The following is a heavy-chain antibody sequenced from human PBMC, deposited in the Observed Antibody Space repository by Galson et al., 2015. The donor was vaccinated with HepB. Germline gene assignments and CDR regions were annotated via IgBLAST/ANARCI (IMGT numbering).Heavy chain of an antibody. D-gene: IGHD3-16*01. V-gene: IGHV4-4*02. J-gene: IGHJ6*02. CDR2: ISHSGSS. CDR1: GDSMNNNHW. CDR3: AREGDQGGLDV. Sequence: SETLSLTCAVSGDSMNNNHWWNWVRQPPGKGLEWIGQISHSGSSNYNPSLWSRVTFAVDKSKNQFSLTLTSVIAADTAVYYCAREGDQGGLDVWGQGTTVTVSS.